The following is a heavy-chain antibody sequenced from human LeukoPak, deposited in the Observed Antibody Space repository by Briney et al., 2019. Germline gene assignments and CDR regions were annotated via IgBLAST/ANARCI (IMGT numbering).Heavy chain of an antibody. V-gene: IGHV1-18*01. Sequence: GASVKVSCKASGYTFTTFGISWVRQAPGQGLEWMGWISGNNDDTNYAQNLQGRVTMTTDTSTGTAYMEVRSLGSDDTAVYYCAIGYCSGGSCYPHDYWGQGTLVTVSS. CDR2: ISGNNDDT. J-gene: IGHJ4*02. CDR1: GYTFTTFG. CDR3: AIGYCSGGSCYPHDY. D-gene: IGHD2-15*01.